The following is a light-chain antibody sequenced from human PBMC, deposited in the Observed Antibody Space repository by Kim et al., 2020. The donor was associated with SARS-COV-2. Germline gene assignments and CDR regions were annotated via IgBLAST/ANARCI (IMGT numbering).Light chain of an antibody. CDR2: DAS. J-gene: IGKJ4*01. CDR3: QQRSNWPT. Sequence: LSLPRGERSTLSCRASQSVSSYLAWYQQKPGQAPRLLIYDASNRATGIPARFSGSGSGTDFTLTISSLEPEDFAVYYCQQRSNWPTFGGGTKVDIK. CDR1: QSVSSY. V-gene: IGKV3-11*01.